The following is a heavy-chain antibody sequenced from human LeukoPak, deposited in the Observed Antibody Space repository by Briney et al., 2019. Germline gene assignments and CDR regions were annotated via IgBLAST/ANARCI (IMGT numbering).Heavy chain of an antibody. CDR3: ARGHLSIAVAGSDAFDI. D-gene: IGHD6-19*01. J-gene: IGHJ3*02. V-gene: IGHV4-34*01. CDR1: GGSFSGYY. CDR2: INHSGST. Sequence: SETLSLTCAVYGGSFSGYYWSWIRQPPGKGLEWIGEINHSGSTNYNPSLRSRVTISVDTSKNQFSLKLSSMTAADTAVYYCARGHLSIAVAGSDAFDIWGQGTMVTVSS.